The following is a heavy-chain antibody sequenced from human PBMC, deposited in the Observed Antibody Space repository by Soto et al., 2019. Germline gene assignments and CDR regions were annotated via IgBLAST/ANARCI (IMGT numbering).Heavy chain of an antibody. D-gene: IGHD3-22*01. Sequence: SLRFSCAASGFTFSSYSMNWVRQAPGKGLEWVSSISSSSNYIYYADSVKGRFTISRDNAKNSLYLQMNSLRVEDTAVYYCARDRTGGSYYDSSGYYDSWGQGTLVTVSS. J-gene: IGHJ4*02. V-gene: IGHV3-21*01. CDR1: GFTFSSYS. CDR3: ARDRTGGSYYDSSGYYDS. CDR2: ISSSSNYI.